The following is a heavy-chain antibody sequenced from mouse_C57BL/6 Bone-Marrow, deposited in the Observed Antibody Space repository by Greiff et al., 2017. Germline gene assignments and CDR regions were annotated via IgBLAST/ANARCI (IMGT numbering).Heavy chain of an antibody. CDR1: GYTFTSYW. J-gene: IGHJ3*01. V-gene: IGHV1-5*01. CDR3: TRGYGEEAWFAY. CDR2: IYPGNSDT. Sequence: VQLQQSGTVLARPGASVKMSCKTSGYTFTSYWMHWVKQRPGQGLEWIGAIYPGNSDTSYNQKFKGKATLTAVTSASTAYMELSSLTNEDAAVYYYTRGYGEEAWFAYWGQGTLVTVSA. D-gene: IGHD1-2*01.